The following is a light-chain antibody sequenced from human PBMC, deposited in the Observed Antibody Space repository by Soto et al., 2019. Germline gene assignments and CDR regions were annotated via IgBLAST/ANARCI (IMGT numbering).Light chain of an antibody. J-gene: IGKJ2*01. Sequence: EIVMTQSPATLSVSPGEKATLSCRASQSVNSNLAWYQQKPGQAPSLLIYGASTRATGDPARFSGSGSGTEFTLTISSLQSEDFAVYYCQQYNNWPPYTFGQGTKLEIK. CDR2: GAS. CDR3: QQYNNWPPYT. V-gene: IGKV3-15*01. CDR1: QSVNSN.